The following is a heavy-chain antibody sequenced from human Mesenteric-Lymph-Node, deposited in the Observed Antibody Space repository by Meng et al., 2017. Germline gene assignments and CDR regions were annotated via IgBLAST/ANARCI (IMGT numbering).Heavy chain of an antibody. Sequence: VQRQVSCPVLVKPSQPLALTCTVSGGSISSGGYYWSWIRQHPGKGLEWIGYIYYSGSTYYNPSLKSRVTISVDTSKNQFSLKLSSVTAADTAVYYCARGPSRWLQFSFDYWGQGTLVTVSS. D-gene: IGHD5-24*01. CDR1: GGSISSGGYY. CDR3: ARGPSRWLQFSFDY. CDR2: IYYSGST. V-gene: IGHV4-31*03. J-gene: IGHJ4*02.